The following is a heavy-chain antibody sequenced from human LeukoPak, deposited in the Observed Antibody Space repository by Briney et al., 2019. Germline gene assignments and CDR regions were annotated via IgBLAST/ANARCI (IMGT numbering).Heavy chain of an antibody. CDR3: TRVPRYYYYYYMDV. V-gene: IGHV3-49*04. CDR1: GFTFGDYA. CDR2: IRSKAYGGTT. J-gene: IGHJ6*03. Sequence: GGSLRLSCTASGFTFGDYAMSWVRQAPGKGLEWVGFIRSKAYGGTTEYAASVKGRFTISRDDSKSIAYLQMNSLKTEDTAVYYCTRVPRYYYYYYMDVWGKGTTVTISS.